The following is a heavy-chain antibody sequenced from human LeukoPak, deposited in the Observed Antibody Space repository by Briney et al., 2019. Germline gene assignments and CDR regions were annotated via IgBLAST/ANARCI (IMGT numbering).Heavy chain of an antibody. CDR2: IKSKTDGGTT. CDR3: TTDSDYYDTSDYYMGGY. V-gene: IGHV3-15*07. J-gene: IGHJ4*02. D-gene: IGHD3-22*01. CDR1: GFTFSSYA. Sequence: PGGSLRLSCAASGFTFSSYAMNWVRQAPGKGLEWVGRIKSKTDGGTTDYTAPVKGRFTISRDDSKNTLYLQMNSLKTEDTAVYYCTTDSDYYDTSDYYMGGYWGQGTLVTVSS.